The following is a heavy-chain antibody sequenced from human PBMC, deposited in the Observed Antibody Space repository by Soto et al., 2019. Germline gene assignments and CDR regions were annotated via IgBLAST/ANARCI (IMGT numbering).Heavy chain of an antibody. CDR2: IYWDDDK. V-gene: IGHV2-5*02. CDR1: GFSLNTRGVG. CDR3: AHRLRTDGTYSWFDP. J-gene: IGHJ5*02. Sequence: QITLKESGPTLVKPTQTLTLTCTFSGFSLNTRGVGVGWIRQPPGKALEWLAIIYWDDDKYYSPSLQSRLTITTDPSRNQVVLAMTNRDPVDTATYFCAHRLRTDGTYSWFDPWGQGTLVIVSS. D-gene: IGHD1-26*01.